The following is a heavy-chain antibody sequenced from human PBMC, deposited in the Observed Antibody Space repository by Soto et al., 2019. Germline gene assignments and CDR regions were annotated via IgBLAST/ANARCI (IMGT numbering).Heavy chain of an antibody. V-gene: IGHV3-9*01. D-gene: IGHD3-10*01. CDR1: GFTFHDYT. Sequence: DVQLVESGGGLVQPGRSLRLSCAASGFTFHDYTMHWVRQAPGKGLEWVSGISWDSDDIGYADSVKGRFTISRDNAKNSLYLQMNVLRAEDTALYFCAKSSGSYYNHLDYWGQGTLVIVSS. J-gene: IGHJ4*02. CDR2: ISWDSDDI. CDR3: AKSSGSYYNHLDY.